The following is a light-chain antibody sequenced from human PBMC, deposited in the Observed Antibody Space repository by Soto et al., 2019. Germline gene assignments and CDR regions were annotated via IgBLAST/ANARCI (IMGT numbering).Light chain of an antibody. CDR1: ESVSSN. CDR3: QQYNSWPPIT. CDR2: GAS. V-gene: IGKV3-15*01. J-gene: IGKJ5*01. Sequence: EVVMTQSPATLSVSPGERATLSCRASESVSSNLAWYQQRPGQPPRLVIYGASTRATGDPARFSGGGSGTEFTLTISSLQSEDFAVYYCQQYNSWPPITLGQGTRLEIK.